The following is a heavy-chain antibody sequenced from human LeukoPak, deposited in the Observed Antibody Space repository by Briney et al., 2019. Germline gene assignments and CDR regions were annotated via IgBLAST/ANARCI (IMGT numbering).Heavy chain of an antibody. CDR1: GFTFDDYT. V-gene: IGHV3-9*01. Sequence: GGSLRLSCAASGFTFDDYTMHWVRQVPGRGLEWVSGITSNSATMAYADSVKGRFTISRDNAKNSLYLQMNSLRPEDTALYYCAKGIRTVRLHYFDCWGQGTLVTVSS. CDR3: AKGIRTVRLHYFDC. J-gene: IGHJ4*02. CDR2: ITSNSATM. D-gene: IGHD6-6*01.